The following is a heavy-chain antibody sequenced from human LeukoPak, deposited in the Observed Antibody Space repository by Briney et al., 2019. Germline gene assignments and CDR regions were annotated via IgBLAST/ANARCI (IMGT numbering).Heavy chain of an antibody. CDR1: GFTFSSYA. V-gene: IGHV3-23*01. J-gene: IGHJ4*02. Sequence: PGGSLRLSCAASGFTFSSYAMSWVRQAPGKGLEWVSAISVSGSSTYYADSVKGRFTISRDNSKNTLYLQMNSLRAEDTAVYYCAKGPLAAAGSLPPFDYWGQGTLVTVSS. CDR2: ISVSGSST. D-gene: IGHD6-13*01. CDR3: AKGPLAAAGSLPPFDY.